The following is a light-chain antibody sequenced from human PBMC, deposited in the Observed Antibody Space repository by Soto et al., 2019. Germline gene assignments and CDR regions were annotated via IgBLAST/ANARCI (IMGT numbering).Light chain of an antibody. Sequence: QSVLTQPASVSGSPGQAITSSCTGTSSGVGSYNLVSWYQQHPGKAPKLMIYEVSKRPSGVSNRFSGSKSGNTSSLTISGCKAEEEADYYCCAYAGSSSVVVFGSGTKVTVL. J-gene: IGLJ2*01. CDR2: EVS. V-gene: IGLV2-23*02. CDR1: SSGVGSYNL. CDR3: CAYAGSSSVVV.